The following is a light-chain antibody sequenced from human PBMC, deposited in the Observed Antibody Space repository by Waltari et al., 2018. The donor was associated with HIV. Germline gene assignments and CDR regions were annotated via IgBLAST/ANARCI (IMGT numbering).Light chain of an antibody. CDR1: QNINNY. CDR3: QQSYSTPPWT. CDR2: AVS. Sequence: DILMTQSPSSLSASVGGSVTITCRASQNINNYLNWYQQRPGKAPKLLIYAVSRLESGVPSRFSGSGSGTDFTLTISNLQPEDFATYYCQQSYSTPPWTFGQGSRVEI. V-gene: IGKV1-39*01. J-gene: IGKJ1*01.